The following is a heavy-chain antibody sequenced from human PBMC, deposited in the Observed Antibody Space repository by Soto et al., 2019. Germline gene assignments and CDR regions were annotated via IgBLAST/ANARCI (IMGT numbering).Heavy chain of an antibody. D-gene: IGHD2-15*01. CDR2: IIPIFGTA. CDR3: AGGVAATSKYYYYGMDV. V-gene: IGHV1-69*01. J-gene: IGHJ6*02. Sequence: QVQLVQSGAEVKKPGSSVKVSCKASGGTFSSYAISWVRQAPGQGLEWMGGIIPIFGTANYAQKFQGRVTITADESTSTAYMELSSLRSEDTVVYYCAGGVAATSKYYYYGMDVWGQGTTVTVSS. CDR1: GGTFSSYA.